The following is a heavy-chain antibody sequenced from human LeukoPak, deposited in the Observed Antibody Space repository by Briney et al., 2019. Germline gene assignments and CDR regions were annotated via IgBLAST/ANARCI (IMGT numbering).Heavy chain of an antibody. J-gene: IGHJ4*02. CDR3: AREDEACSGGSCSYY. Sequence: GASVKVSCKASGYTFTSYGISWVRQAPGQGLEWMGWISAYNGNTNYAQKFQGRVTITADESTSTAYMELSSLRSEDTAVYYCAREDEACSGGSCSYYWGQGTLVTVFS. CDR2: ISAYNGNT. V-gene: IGHV1-18*01. CDR1: GYTFTSYG. D-gene: IGHD2-15*01.